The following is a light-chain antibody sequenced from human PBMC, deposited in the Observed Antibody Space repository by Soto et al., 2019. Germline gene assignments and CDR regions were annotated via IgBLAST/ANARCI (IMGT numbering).Light chain of an antibody. CDR3: SSDTSSSTYV. V-gene: IGLV2-14*01. J-gene: IGLJ1*01. CDR2: DVS. Sequence: QSVLSQPASVSGSPGQSITISCTGTSSDVGGYNYVSWYQQDPGKAPTVMIYDVSNRPSGVSHRFSASTSGNTASLTISGLQADDEDDYYYSSDTSSSTYVFGTGTKVTVL. CDR1: SSDVGGYNY.